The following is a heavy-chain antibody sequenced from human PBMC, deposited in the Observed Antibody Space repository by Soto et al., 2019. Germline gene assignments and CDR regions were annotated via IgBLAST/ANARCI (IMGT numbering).Heavy chain of an antibody. V-gene: IGHV3-48*03. CDR1: GFTFSAFA. CDR2: ISGVYYNI. Sequence: GGSLRLSCAASGFTFSAFAMNWVRQAPGTGLEWISYISGVYYNIYYADSVKGRLTVSRDNAKNTLYLHMNSQRAQDKGVYCCSREDSRGWHYQSLSENRGLGILVPISS. J-gene: IGHJ4*02. CDR3: SREDSRGWHYQSLSEN. D-gene: IGHD6-19*01.